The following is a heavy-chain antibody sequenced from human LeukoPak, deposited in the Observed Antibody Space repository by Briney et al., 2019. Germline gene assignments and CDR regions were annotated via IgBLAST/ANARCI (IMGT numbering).Heavy chain of an antibody. Sequence: SETLSLTCAVYGGSFSGYYWSWIRQPPGKGLEWIGEINHSGSTNYNPSLKSRVTISVDTSKNQFSLKLSSVTAADTAVYYCARRGAYYYDSSGYYRWGFDYWGQGTLVTVSS. CDR1: GGSFSGYY. CDR3: ARRGAYYYDSSGYYRWGFDY. J-gene: IGHJ4*02. V-gene: IGHV4-34*01. D-gene: IGHD3-22*01. CDR2: INHSGST.